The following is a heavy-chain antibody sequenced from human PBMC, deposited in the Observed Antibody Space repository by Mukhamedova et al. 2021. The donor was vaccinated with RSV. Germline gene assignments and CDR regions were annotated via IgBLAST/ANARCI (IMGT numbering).Heavy chain of an antibody. D-gene: IGHD5-24*01. Sequence: GGGGSTYSADSVEGRFTIFRDNSKNTLFLQMNSLRAEDTALYYCAKDRPEMGTAYFFDYWGQGT. J-gene: IGHJ4*02. CDR3: AKDRPEMGTAYFFDY. V-gene: IGHV3-23*01. CDR2: GGGGST.